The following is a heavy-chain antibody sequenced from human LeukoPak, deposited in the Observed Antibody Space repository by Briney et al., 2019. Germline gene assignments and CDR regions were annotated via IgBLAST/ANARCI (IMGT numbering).Heavy chain of an antibody. Sequence: TGGSLRLSCAASGFTVSSNYMSWVRQAPGKGLEWVSVIYSGGSTYYADSVKGRFTISRDNSKNTLYLQMNSLRAEDTAVYYCARTYSSSGEGTRGQGTLVTVSS. D-gene: IGHD6-6*01. CDR2: IYSGGST. V-gene: IGHV3-53*01. CDR1: GFTVSSNY. CDR3: ARTYSSSGEGT. J-gene: IGHJ4*02.